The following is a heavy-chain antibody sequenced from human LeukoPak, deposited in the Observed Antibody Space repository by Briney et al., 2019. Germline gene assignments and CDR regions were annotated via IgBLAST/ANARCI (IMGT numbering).Heavy chain of an antibody. CDR1: GYTFTGYY. CDR2: IIPIFGTA. D-gene: IGHD6-6*01. V-gene: IGHV1-69*13. CDR3: ASRTEYSSSWCFDY. J-gene: IGHJ4*02. Sequence: SVKVSCKASGYTFTGYYMHWVRQAPGQGLEWMGGIIPIFGTANYAQKFQGRVTITADESTSTAYMELSSLRSEDTAVYYCASRTEYSSSWCFDYWGQGTLVTVSS.